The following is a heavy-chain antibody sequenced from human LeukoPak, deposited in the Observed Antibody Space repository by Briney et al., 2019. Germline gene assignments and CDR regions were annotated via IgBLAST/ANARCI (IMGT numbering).Heavy chain of an antibody. V-gene: IGHV3-7*03. Sequence: GGSLRLSCAASGFTFSSYWMSWVRQAPGKGLEWVANIKQDGSEKYYVDSVKGRFTISRDNAKNSLYLQMNSLNTDDTAVYYCIRTYYGGNPPGYYFDYWGQGTLVTVSS. D-gene: IGHD4-23*01. CDR3: IRTYYGGNPPGYYFDY. CDR2: IKQDGSEK. CDR1: GFTFSSYW. J-gene: IGHJ4*02.